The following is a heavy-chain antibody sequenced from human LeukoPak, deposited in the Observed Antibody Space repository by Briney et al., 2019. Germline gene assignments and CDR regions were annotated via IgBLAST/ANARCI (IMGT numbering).Heavy chain of an antibody. CDR3: ARGEYYGSGSYYNRFDP. CDR2: IYYSGST. D-gene: IGHD3-10*01. V-gene: IGHV4-39*07. Sequence: SETLSLTCTVSGGSISSSSYYWGWIRQPPGKGLEWIGSIYYSGSTYYNPSLKSRVTISVDTSKNQFSLKLSSVTAADTAVYYCARGEYYGSGSYYNRFDPWGQGTLVTVSS. CDR1: GGSISSSSYY. J-gene: IGHJ5*02.